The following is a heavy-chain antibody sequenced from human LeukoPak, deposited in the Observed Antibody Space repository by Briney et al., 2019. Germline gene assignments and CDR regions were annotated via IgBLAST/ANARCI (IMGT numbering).Heavy chain of an antibody. CDR1: RFTFSSYA. Sequence: PGGSLRLSCAASRFTFSSYAMHWVRQAPGKGLEWVAVISYDGSNKYYADSVKGRFTISRDNSKNTLYLQMNSLRAEDTAVYYCAREWSFDYWGQGTLVTVSS. V-gene: IGHV3-30-3*01. CDR3: AREWSFDY. D-gene: IGHD2-8*01. CDR2: ISYDGSNK. J-gene: IGHJ4*02.